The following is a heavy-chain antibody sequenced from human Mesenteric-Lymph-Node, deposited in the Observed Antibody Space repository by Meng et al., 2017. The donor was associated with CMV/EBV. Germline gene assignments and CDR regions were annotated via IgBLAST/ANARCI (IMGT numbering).Heavy chain of an antibody. CDR1: GGSLSGYY. D-gene: IGHD4-23*01. J-gene: IGHJ4*02. V-gene: IGHV4-34*01. Sequence: QVQLQHWGAGLLKASATLYLPCAVYGGSLSGYYWSWIRQPPGKGLEWIGEINHSGSTNYNPSLKSRVTISVDTSKNQFSLKLSSVTAADTAVYYCARHQRWLKSEGGFNYWGQGTLVTVSS. CDR2: INHSGST. CDR3: ARHQRWLKSEGGFNY.